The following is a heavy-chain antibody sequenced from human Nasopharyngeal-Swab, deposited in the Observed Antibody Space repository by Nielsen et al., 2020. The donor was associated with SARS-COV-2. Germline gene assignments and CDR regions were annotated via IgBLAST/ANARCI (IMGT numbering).Heavy chain of an antibody. D-gene: IGHD7-27*01. CDR3: ARENWGSRYFDS. CDR1: GFTFSDHY. V-gene: IGHV3-66*01. Sequence: GGSLRLSCAASGFTFSDHYMDWVHQAPGKGLEWVSVIYTDGRTFYADSVKGRFIISRDNSKNTLSLQMSSLRAEDTAVYYCARENWGSRYFDSWGQGTLVTVSS. J-gene: IGHJ4*02. CDR2: IYTDGRT.